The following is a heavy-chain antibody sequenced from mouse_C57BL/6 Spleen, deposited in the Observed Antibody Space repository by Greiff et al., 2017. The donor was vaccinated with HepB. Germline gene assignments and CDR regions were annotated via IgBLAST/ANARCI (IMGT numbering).Heavy chain of an antibody. D-gene: IGHD1-1*01. CDR1: GYAFSSYW. V-gene: IGHV1-80*01. J-gene: IGHJ1*03. Sequence: QVQLQQSGAELVKPGASVKISCKASGYAFSSYWMNWVKQRPGKGLEWIGQIYPGDGDTNYNGKFKGKATLTADKSSSTAYMQLSSLTSEDSAVYFCARSGLIITTVVASYWYFDVWGTGTTVTVSS. CDR2: IYPGDGDT. CDR3: ARSGLIITTVVASYWYFDV.